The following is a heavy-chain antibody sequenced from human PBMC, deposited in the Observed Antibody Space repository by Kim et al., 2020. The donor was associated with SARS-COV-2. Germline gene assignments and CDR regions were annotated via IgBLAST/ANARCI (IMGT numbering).Heavy chain of an antibody. CDR2: FYTGGGT. Sequence: GGSLRLSCAVSGFSVSNNYMSWVRQAPGKGPEWVSVFYTGGGTVYSDSVKGRFTISKDTSKNMVYFQMNSLRGEDTAGYYCASGLRLLNWLLFGAFAVWGQGTPVFVSS. D-gene: IGHD3-3*01. CDR1: GFSVSNNY. J-gene: IGHJ3*01. CDR3: ASGLRLLNWLLFGAFAV. V-gene: IGHV3-53*01.